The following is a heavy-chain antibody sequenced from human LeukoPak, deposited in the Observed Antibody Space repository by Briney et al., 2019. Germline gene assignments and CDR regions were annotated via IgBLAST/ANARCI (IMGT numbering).Heavy chain of an antibody. CDR2: FDPEDGET. CDR1: GYTLTELS. J-gene: IGHJ4*02. D-gene: IGHD3-22*01. Sequence: ASVKVSCKVSGYTLTELSMHWVRQAPGKGLEWMGGFDPEDGETIYAQKFQGRVTMTEGTSTDTAYMELSSLRSEDTAVYYCATVGSPDYYDSSGLVYWGQGTLVTVSS. V-gene: IGHV1-24*01. CDR3: ATVGSPDYYDSSGLVY.